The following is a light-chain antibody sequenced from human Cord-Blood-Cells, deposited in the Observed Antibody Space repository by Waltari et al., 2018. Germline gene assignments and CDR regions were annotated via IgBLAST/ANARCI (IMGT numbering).Light chain of an antibody. J-gene: IGLJ2*01. Sequence: QSALTQPRSVSGSPVQSVTISCTGTSSDVGGYNYVSWYQQHPGKAPKLMIYDVSKRPSAVPDRFSGSKSGNTDSLTISGLQAEDEADYYCCSYAGSYTFVVFGGGTKLTVL. CDR1: SSDVGGYNY. V-gene: IGLV2-11*01. CDR2: DVS. CDR3: CSYAGSYTFVV.